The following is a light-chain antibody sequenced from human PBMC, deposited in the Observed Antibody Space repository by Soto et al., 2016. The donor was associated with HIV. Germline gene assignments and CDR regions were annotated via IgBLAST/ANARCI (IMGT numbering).Light chain of an antibody. CDR3: QAWDSSTAV. CDR2: QDN. CDR1: KLGDKF. J-gene: IGLJ3*02. V-gene: IGLV3-1*01. Sequence: SYDLTQPSSVSVSPGQTASITCSGDKLGDKFTYWYQQKPGQSPLLVIYQDNKRSSGIPERFSGSNSGNTVTLTISGTQAMDEADYYCQAWDSSTAVFGGGTKLDRP.